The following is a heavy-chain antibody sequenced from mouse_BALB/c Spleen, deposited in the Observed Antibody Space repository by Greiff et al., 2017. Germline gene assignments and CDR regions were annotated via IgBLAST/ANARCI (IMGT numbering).Heavy chain of an antibody. CDR1: GFDFSRYW. D-gene: IGHD2-2*01. CDR2: INPDSSTI. CDR3: ARHGVMSYAMDY. J-gene: IGHJ4*01. V-gene: IGHV4-1*02. Sequence: DVKLQESGGGLVQPGGSLKLSCAASGFDFSRYWMSWVRQAPGKGLEWIGEINPDSSTINYTPSLKDKFIISRDNAKNTLYLQMSKVRSEDTALYYCARHGVMSYAMDYWGQGTSVTVSS.